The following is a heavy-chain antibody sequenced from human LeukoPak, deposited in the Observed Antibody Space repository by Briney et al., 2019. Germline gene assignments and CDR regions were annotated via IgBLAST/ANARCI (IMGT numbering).Heavy chain of an antibody. CDR2: ISYDGSNK. D-gene: IGHD1-14*01. CDR3: AKDLHPLNHVPGDY. Sequence: PGGSLRLSCAASGFTFSSYGMHWVRQAPAKGLEWVAVISYDGSNKYYADSVKGRFTISRDNSKNTLYLQMNSLRAEDTAVYYCAKDLHPLNHVPGDYWGQGTLVTVSS. V-gene: IGHV3-30*18. J-gene: IGHJ4*02. CDR1: GFTFSSYG.